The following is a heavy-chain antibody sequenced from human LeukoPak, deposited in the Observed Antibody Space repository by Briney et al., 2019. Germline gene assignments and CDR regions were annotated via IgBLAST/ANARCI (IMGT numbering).Heavy chain of an antibody. CDR2: IYSGGST. CDR1: GFTVSSNY. Sequence: PGGSLRLSCAASGFTVSSNYMSWVRQAPGKGLEWVSVIYSGGSTYYADSVKGRFTISRDNSKNTLYLQMNSLRAEDTAVYYCARDPNSYGLAPYDYWGQGTLVTVSS. D-gene: IGHD5-18*01. J-gene: IGHJ4*02. V-gene: IGHV3-66*02. CDR3: ARDPNSYGLAPYDY.